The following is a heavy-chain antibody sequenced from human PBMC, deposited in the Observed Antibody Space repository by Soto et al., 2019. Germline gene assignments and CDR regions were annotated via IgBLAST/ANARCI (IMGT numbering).Heavy chain of an antibody. D-gene: IGHD5-12*01. CDR3: ARRNHRLLQLWYFDL. Sequence: QVQLVQSGAEVKKPGSSVKVSCKASGGTFSNYPISWVRQAPGQGLEWMGGIIPIFGTVNYAQKFQGRVTITADESTSTAYMELSSLRSEDTAVYYCARRNHRLLQLWYFDLLGRGTLVTVSS. CDR1: GGTFSNYP. CDR2: IIPIFGTV. V-gene: IGHV1-69*12. J-gene: IGHJ2*01.